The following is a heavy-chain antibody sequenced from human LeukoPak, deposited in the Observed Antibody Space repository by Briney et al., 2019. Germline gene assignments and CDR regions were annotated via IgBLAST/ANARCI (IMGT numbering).Heavy chain of an antibody. J-gene: IGHJ6*03. Sequence: GASVTVSCKASGYTFTGYYMHWLRQAPGQGLEGMGWINSNSGGTNYAQKIQGRVTMTRDTSISTAYMELSRLRADDTAVYYCARDVTYLYDYNYYLDVWGKGTPVTVSS. CDR2: INSNSGGT. CDR3: ARDVTYLYDYNYYLDV. D-gene: IGHD2/OR15-2a*01. V-gene: IGHV1-2*02. CDR1: GYTFTGYY.